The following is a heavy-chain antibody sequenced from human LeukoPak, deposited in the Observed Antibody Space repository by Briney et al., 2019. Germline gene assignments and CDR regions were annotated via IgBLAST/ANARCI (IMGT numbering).Heavy chain of an antibody. Sequence: PGGSLRLSCAASGFTFSDYYMAWIRQAPGKGLEWVSYISSSSSYTNYADSVKGQFTISRDNAENSLYLQMNSLRAEDTAVYYCARDVYYGSGSYFFDYWGQGTLVTVSS. J-gene: IGHJ4*02. CDR1: GFTFSDYY. V-gene: IGHV3-11*05. CDR3: ARDVYYGSGSYFFDY. D-gene: IGHD3-10*01. CDR2: ISSSSSYT.